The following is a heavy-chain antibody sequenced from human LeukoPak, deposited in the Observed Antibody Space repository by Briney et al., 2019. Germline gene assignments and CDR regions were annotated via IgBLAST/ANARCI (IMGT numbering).Heavy chain of an antibody. V-gene: IGHV3-7*01. CDR1: GFTSNTFW. Sequence: GGSLRLSCAASGFTSNTFWMTWVRQVPGKGLEWVANINQDGSEKYYVDSVKGRFTISRDNAKNSLYLQMNSLRAEDTAVYYCATRSGGTWGQGTLVTVSS. D-gene: IGHD2-15*01. J-gene: IGHJ5*02. CDR3: ATRSGGT. CDR2: INQDGSEK.